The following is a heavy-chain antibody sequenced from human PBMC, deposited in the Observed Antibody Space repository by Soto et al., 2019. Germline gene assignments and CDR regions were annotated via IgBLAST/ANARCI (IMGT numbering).Heavy chain of an antibody. D-gene: IGHD6-19*01. CDR1: GFTFSSYA. CDR3: AKVMTLIAVKEYYFDY. V-gene: IGHV3-23*01. J-gene: IGHJ4*02. CDR2: ISGSGGST. Sequence: PGGSLRLSCAASGFTFSSYAMSWVRQAPGKGLEWVSAISGSGGSTYYADSVKGRFTISRDNSKNTLYLQMNSLRAEDTAVYYCAKVMTLIAVKEYYFDYWGQGTLVTVSS.